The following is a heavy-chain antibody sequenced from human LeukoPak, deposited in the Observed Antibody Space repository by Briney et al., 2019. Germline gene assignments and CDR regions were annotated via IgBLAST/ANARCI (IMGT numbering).Heavy chain of an antibody. J-gene: IGHJ4*02. CDR3: ARGSPEMATVWGA. V-gene: IGHV3-53*01. CDR1: GFTVSSSY. Sequence: GGSLRLSCAASGFTVSSSYMSWVRQAPGKGLEWASVLYSGGNTYYADSVKGRFTISRDSSKNTLCLQMNSLRAEDTAVYYCARGSPEMATVWGAGGRGPLVPV. D-gene: IGHD5-24*01. CDR2: LYSGGNT.